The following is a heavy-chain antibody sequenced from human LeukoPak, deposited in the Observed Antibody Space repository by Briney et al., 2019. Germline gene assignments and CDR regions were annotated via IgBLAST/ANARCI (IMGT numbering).Heavy chain of an antibody. CDR1: GYTFTGYY. Sequence: ASVKVSCKASGYTFTGYYMHWVRQAPGQGLEWMGWINPNSGGTNYAQRFQGRVTMTRDTSISTAYMELSRLRSDDTAVYYCARGFPFIVVVPAAGYDAFDIWGQGTMVTVSS. V-gene: IGHV1-2*02. CDR2: INPNSGGT. J-gene: IGHJ3*02. D-gene: IGHD2-2*01. CDR3: ARGFPFIVVVPAAGYDAFDI.